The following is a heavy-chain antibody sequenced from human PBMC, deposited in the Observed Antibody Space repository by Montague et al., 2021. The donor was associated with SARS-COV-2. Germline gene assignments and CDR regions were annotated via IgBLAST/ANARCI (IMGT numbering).Heavy chain of an antibody. CDR1: GFTFSSYW. V-gene: IGHV3-74*01. J-gene: IGHJ6*03. D-gene: IGHD2-2*01. CDR2: INSDVSIT. Sequence: SLRRSCAASGFTFSSYWMHWVRQAPGKGLVWVSRINSDVSITNYADSVKGRFTISRDNAKNTLYLQMNSLRDDDTAVYYCARETIVPAAIGYYYYMDVWGKGTPVTVSS. CDR3: ARETIVPAAIGYYYYMDV.